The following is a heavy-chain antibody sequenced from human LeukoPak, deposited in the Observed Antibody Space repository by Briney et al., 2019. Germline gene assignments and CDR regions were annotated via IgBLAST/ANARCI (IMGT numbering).Heavy chain of an antibody. CDR2: TNPNSGGT. Sequence: ASVKVSCKASGYTFTGFYMHWVRQAPGQGLEWMGWTNPNSGGTNYAQKFQDRVTMTRDTSVSTAYMELSRLRSDDTAVYYCAREGWNAFDYWGQGTLVTVSS. CDR1: GYTFTGFY. J-gene: IGHJ4*02. CDR3: AREGWNAFDY. V-gene: IGHV1-2*02. D-gene: IGHD1-1*01.